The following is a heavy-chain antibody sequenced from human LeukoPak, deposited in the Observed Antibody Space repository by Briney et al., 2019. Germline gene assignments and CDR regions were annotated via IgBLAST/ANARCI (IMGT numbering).Heavy chain of an antibody. J-gene: IGHJ4*02. CDR2: ISGSGGST. V-gene: IGHV3-23*01. CDR3: AKTLYSSSSGGADY. CDR1: GFTFTSYA. Sequence: PGGSLRLSCAASGFTFTSYAMSWVRQAPGKGLEWVSAISGSGGSTYYADSVKGRFIISRDNSKNTLYLQMNSLRADDTAVYYCAKTLYSSSSGGADYWGQGTLVTVSS. D-gene: IGHD6-6*01.